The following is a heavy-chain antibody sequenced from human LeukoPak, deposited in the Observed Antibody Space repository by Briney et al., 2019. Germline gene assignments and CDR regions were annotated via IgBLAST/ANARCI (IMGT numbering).Heavy chain of an antibody. Sequence: SETLSLTCTVSGGSISSSSYYWGWIRQPPGKGLEWIGSIYYSGSTYYNPSLKSRVTLSVDTSKNQFSLKLNSVTAADTAVYYCGRDWELRFHQGGFDYWGQGTLVTVSS. CDR2: IYYSGST. J-gene: IGHJ4*02. CDR3: GRDWELRFHQGGFDY. D-gene: IGHD3-3*01. CDR1: GGSISSSSYY. V-gene: IGHV4-39*02.